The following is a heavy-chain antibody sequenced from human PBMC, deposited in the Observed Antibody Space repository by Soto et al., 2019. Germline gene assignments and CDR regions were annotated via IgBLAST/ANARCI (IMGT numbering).Heavy chain of an antibody. J-gene: IGHJ5*02. D-gene: IGHD6-13*01. Sequence: QVQLQESGPGLVKPSETLSLSCTVSGGSVSSGSFYWGWIRQPPGMVLEWIGFVYYIGRTNYNPSLKSRVAISVDTSKNQFSLKLSSVTAAYTAVYYCAAGYSNSVFDPWGQGTLVTVSS. CDR2: VYYIGRT. CDR1: GGSVSSGSFY. V-gene: IGHV4-61*01. CDR3: AAGYSNSVFDP.